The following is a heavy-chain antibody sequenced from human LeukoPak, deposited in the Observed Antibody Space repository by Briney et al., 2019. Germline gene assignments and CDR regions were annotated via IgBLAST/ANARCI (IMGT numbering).Heavy chain of an antibody. J-gene: IGHJ4*02. D-gene: IGHD2-21*01. V-gene: IGHV4-59*12. Sequence: SETLSLTCTVSGGSISSYYWSWIRQPPGKGLEWIGSIYYSGSTYYTPSLKSRVTISVDTSKNQFSLKLSSVSAADTAVYYCARVTDSNYFDYWGQGTLVTVSS. CDR2: IYYSGST. CDR1: GGSISSYY. CDR3: ARVTDSNYFDY.